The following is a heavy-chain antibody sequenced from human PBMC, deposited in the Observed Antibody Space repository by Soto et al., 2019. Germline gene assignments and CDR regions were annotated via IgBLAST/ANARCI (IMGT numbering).Heavy chain of an antibody. J-gene: IGHJ6*02. CDR1: GFTFSSYD. D-gene: IGHD1-26*01. Sequence: HPGGSMRLSCAASGFTFSSYDMHWVRQATGKGLEWVSAIGTAGDTYYPGSVKGRFTISRENAKNSLYLQMNSLRAGDTAVYYCARDRGLVGANGDGMDVWGQGTTVTVSS. CDR2: IGTAGDT. V-gene: IGHV3-13*01. CDR3: ARDRGLVGANGDGMDV.